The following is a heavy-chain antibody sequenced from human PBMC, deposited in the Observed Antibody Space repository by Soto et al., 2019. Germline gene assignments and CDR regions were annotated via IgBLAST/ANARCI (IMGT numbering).Heavy chain of an antibody. J-gene: IGHJ6*02. CDR1: GGTFSSYA. CDR3: ARVVGYSYGLHYGMDG. Sequence: ASVKVSCKASGGTFSSYAISWVRQAPGQGLEWMGGIIPIFGTANYAQKFQGRVTITADESTSTAYMELSSLRSEDTAVYYCARVVGYSYGLHYGMDGWGQGTTVNVSS. CDR2: IIPIFGTA. D-gene: IGHD5-18*01. V-gene: IGHV1-69*13.